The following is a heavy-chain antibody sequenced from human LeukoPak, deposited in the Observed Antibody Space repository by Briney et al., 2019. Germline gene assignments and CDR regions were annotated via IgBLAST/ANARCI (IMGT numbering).Heavy chain of an antibody. CDR3: ARANYYDSSGYYYGYYFDY. V-gene: IGHV4-59*12. CDR2: ISYSGTT. D-gene: IGHD3-22*01. CDR1: GGSISSYY. J-gene: IGHJ4*02. Sequence: SETLSLTCTVSGGSISSYYWSWIRQPPGKGLEWIGYISYSGTTYYNPSLKSRVTISVDTSKNQFSLKLGSVTAADTAVYYCARANYYDSSGYYYGYYFDYWGQGTLVTVSS.